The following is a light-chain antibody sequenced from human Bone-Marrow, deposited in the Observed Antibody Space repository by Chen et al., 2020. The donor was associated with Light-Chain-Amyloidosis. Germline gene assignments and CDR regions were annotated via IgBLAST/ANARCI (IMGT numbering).Light chain of an antibody. CDR2: AVS. V-gene: IGLV2-14*01. J-gene: IGLJ1*01. CDR3: SSFTSSSSYV. CDR1: SGDVGTYTY. Sequence: QSALTQPASVSGSPGQPITISCTGTSGDVGTYTYVSWYQQHPGKAPKVMIYAVSNRPSGVSNRFSGSKSGNTASLTISGLQAEDEADYYCSSFTSSSSYVFGPGTKVTVL.